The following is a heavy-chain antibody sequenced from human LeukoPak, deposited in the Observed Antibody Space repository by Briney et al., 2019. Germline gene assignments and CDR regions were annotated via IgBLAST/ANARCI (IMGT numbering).Heavy chain of an antibody. Sequence: GGSLRLSCAASGFTFSDYAMSWVRQAPGKGLEWVSAISGSGGSTYYADSVKGRFTISRDNPKNTLYLQMNSLRAEDTAVYYCAKGAAAMGIYYYYMDVWGKGTTVTVSS. CDR2: ISGSGGST. J-gene: IGHJ6*03. V-gene: IGHV3-23*01. D-gene: IGHD2-2*01. CDR1: GFTFSDYA. CDR3: AKGAAAMGIYYYYMDV.